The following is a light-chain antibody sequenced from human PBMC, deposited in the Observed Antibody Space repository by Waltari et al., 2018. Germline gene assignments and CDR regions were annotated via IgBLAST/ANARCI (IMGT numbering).Light chain of an antibody. CDR2: EVS. CDR1: QSLLSSYGKAY. Sequence: DVVMTQTPLSLSVTPGQPASISCKSSQSLLSSYGKAYLYWYLQRPGQSPQLLIYEVSSRFSGVPDRFSGSWSETDVALRISRVEAEDVGIDYCMQATHLPLTCGGGTMVDIK. J-gene: IGKJ4*01. CDR3: MQATHLPLT. V-gene: IGKV2-29*03.